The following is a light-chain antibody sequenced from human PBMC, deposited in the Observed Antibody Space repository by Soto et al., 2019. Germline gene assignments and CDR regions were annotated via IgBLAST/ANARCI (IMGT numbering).Light chain of an antibody. V-gene: IGKV1-27*01. CDR2: AAS. J-gene: IGKJ4*01. Sequence: DIQLTQSPSSLSASVGDRVTITCRASQGISNYLAWYQQKPGKVPKLLIYAASTLQSGVPSRFSGSGSGTYFTLTISSLQPEDVATYYCQNYNSAPCVTFGGGTKVEIK. CDR1: QGISNY. CDR3: QNYNSAPCVT.